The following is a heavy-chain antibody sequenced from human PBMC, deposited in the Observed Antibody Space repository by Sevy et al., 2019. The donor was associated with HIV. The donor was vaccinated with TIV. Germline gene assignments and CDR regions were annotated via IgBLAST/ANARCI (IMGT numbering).Heavy chain of an antibody. V-gene: IGHV3-30*04. Sequence: GGSLRLSCAASGFTFSSYAMHWVRQAPGKGLEWVAVISYDGSNKYYADSVKGRFTISRDNSKNTLYLQMNSLRAEDTAVYYCASGEMAEYYFDYWGQGTLVNVSS. CDR3: ASGEMAEYYFDY. CDR2: ISYDGSNK. J-gene: IGHJ4*02. D-gene: IGHD3-10*01. CDR1: GFTFSSYA.